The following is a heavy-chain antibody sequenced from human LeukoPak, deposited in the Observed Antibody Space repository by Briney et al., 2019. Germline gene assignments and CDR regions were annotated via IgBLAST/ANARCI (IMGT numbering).Heavy chain of an antibody. CDR2: INGGGDTT. D-gene: IGHD3-3*01. Sequence: GGSLRLSCAASGFTFTYAMSWVRQAPGKGLQWISGINGGGDTTYYADSVKGRFTISRDNSKNTLYLQMNSLRAEDTAVYYCAKDAKYYDFWSGYYYYYYGMDVWGQGTTVTVSS. CDR1: GFTFTYA. CDR3: AKDAKYYDFWSGYYYYYYGMDV. V-gene: IGHV3-23*01. J-gene: IGHJ6*02.